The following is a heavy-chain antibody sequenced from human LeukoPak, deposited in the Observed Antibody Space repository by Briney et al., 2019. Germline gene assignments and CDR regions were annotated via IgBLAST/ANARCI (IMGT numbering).Heavy chain of an antibody. V-gene: IGHV3-21*01. J-gene: IGHJ4*02. D-gene: IGHD6-6*01. CDR3: ARDTSYSSSSMGY. Sequence: GASLRLSCAASGFTFSSYSMNWVRQAPGKGLEWVSSISSSSSYIYYADSVKGRFTISRDNAKNSLYLQMNSLRAEDTAVYYCARDTSYSSSSMGYWGQGTLVTVSS. CDR1: GFTFSSYS. CDR2: ISSSSSYI.